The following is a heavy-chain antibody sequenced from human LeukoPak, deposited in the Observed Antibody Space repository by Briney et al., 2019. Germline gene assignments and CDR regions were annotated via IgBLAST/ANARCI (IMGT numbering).Heavy chain of an antibody. CDR3: AGEPTPMEYYYGSGSYPS. CDR1: GGSISSYY. V-gene: IGHV4-4*07. Sequence: PSETLSLTCTVSGGSISSYYWSWIRQPAGKGLEWIGRIYTSGSTNYNPSLKSRVTISVDTSKNQFSLKLSSVTAADTAVYYCAGEPTPMEYYYGSGSYPSWGQGTLVTVSS. D-gene: IGHD3-10*01. CDR2: IYTSGST. J-gene: IGHJ5*02.